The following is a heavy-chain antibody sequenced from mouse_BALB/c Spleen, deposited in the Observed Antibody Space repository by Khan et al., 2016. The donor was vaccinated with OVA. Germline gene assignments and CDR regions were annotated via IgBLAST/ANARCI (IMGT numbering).Heavy chain of an antibody. J-gene: IGHJ3*01. V-gene: IGHV5-15*02. Sequence: EVELVESGGGLVQPGGSRKLSCAASGFTFSDYGMAWIRQGPGKGPEWITFISSLAYNFYYADTVTGRFTISRETAKNPLYLALHSLRSADTAMYYCARGGTGGFAYWGQGTLVTVSA. CDR1: GFTFSDYG. CDR3: ARGGTGGFAY. D-gene: IGHD3-1*01. CDR2: ISSLAYNF.